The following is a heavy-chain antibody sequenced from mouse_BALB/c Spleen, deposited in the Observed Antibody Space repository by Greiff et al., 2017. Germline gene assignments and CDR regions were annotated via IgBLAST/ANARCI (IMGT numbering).Heavy chain of an antibody. Sequence: QVQLKESGPGLVAPSQSLSITCTVSGFSLTGYGVNWVRQPPGKGLEWLGMIWGDGSTDYNSALKSRLSISKDNSKSQVFLKMNSLQTDDTARYYCARDLRYDGYGYAMDYWGQGTSVTVSS. CDR3: ARDLRYDGYGYAMDY. D-gene: IGHD2-14*01. V-gene: IGHV2-6-7*01. CDR2: IWGDGST. CDR1: GFSLTGYG. J-gene: IGHJ4*01.